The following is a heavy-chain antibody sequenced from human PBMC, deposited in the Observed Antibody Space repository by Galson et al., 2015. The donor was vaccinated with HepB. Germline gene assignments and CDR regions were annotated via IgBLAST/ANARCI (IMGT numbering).Heavy chain of an antibody. D-gene: IGHD2-21*02. Sequence: LSLTCTVSGGSVSSGSYSWSWIRQPPGKGLEWIGYIYYSGSTNYNPSFKSRVTISVDTSKNQFSLKLSSVTAADKAVYYCARDNDCGGDRYYFQHWGQGTLVTVSS. CDR2: IYYSGST. CDR1: GGSVSSGSYS. J-gene: IGHJ1*01. CDR3: ARDNDCGGDRYYFQH. V-gene: IGHV4-61*01.